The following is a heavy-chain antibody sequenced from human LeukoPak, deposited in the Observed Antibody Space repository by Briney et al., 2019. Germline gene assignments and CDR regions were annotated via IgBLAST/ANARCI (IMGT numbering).Heavy chain of an antibody. CDR2: INPNSGGT. J-gene: IGHJ3*02. D-gene: IGHD4-23*01. CDR1: GYIFTDYY. CDR3: ARGGTVARGAIDI. Sequence: ASVKVSCKASGYIFTDYYMHWVRQAPGQGLEWMGWINPNSGGTNYAQKFQGRVTMTRDTSISTAYMELSRLRSDDTAVYYCARGGTVARGAIDIWGQGTMVTVSS. V-gene: IGHV1-2*02.